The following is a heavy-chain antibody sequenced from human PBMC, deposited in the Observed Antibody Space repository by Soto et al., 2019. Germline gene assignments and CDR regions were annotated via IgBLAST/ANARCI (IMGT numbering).Heavy chain of an antibody. V-gene: IGHV3-7*01. Sequence: EVQLVESGGGLVQPGGSLRLSCTASGFTFSNYWMSWVRQAPGEGLEWVANMNQDGSERYYVDSVKGRFTISRDNAKNSLYLQVSSLRAEDTAIYYCTRDRSATMLFWGQGTLVTVFS. CDR1: GFTFSNYW. CDR3: TRDRSATMLF. D-gene: IGHD3-10*02. CDR2: MNQDGSER. J-gene: IGHJ4*02.